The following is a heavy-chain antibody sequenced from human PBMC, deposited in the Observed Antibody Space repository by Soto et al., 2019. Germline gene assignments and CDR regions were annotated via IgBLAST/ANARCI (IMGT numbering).Heavy chain of an antibody. Sequence: ASVKVSCKASGYTFTGYYMHWVRQAPGQGLEWMGWINPNSGGTNYAQKFQGWVTMTRDTSISTAYMELSRLRSDDTAVYYCARDLRDSSGFLDYWGQGTLVTVSS. V-gene: IGHV1-2*04. CDR1: GYTFTGYY. CDR3: ARDLRDSSGFLDY. CDR2: INPNSGGT. J-gene: IGHJ4*02. D-gene: IGHD6-19*01.